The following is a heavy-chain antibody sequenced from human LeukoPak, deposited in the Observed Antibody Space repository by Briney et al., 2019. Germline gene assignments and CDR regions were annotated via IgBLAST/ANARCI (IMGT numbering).Heavy chain of an antibody. CDR3: ARDTIFGVVIENYYYYGMDV. CDR1: GYTFTGYY. Sequence: ASVKVSCKASGYTFTGYYMHWVRQAPGQGLEWMGRINPNSGGTNYAQKFQGRGTMTRDTSISTAYMELGRLRSDDTAVYYCARDTIFGVVIENYYYYGMDVWGQGTTVTVSS. J-gene: IGHJ6*02. V-gene: IGHV1-2*06. CDR2: INPNSGGT. D-gene: IGHD3-3*01.